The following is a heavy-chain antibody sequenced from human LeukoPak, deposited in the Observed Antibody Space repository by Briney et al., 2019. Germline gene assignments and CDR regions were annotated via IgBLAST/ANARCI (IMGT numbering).Heavy chain of an antibody. Sequence: GGSLRLSCAASGFTFSSYSMNGGRQAPGKGLEWGSSISSSRSYIYYADSLKGRFTISRDNAKNSLYLQMNSLRAEDTAVYYCARDAEPGGIYDSSGYYWGAFDIWGQGTMVTVSS. V-gene: IGHV3-21*01. D-gene: IGHD3-22*01. CDR2: ISSSRSYI. J-gene: IGHJ3*02. CDR3: ARDAEPGGIYDSSGYYWGAFDI. CDR1: GFTFSSYS.